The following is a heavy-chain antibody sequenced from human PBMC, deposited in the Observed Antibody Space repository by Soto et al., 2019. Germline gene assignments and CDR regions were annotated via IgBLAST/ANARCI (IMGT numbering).Heavy chain of an antibody. CDR1: GFTFSSYS. CDR2: VSSSSSTI. D-gene: IGHD5-18*01. V-gene: IGHV3-48*02. J-gene: IGHJ4*02. CDR3: ARGGYSYGAFDY. Sequence: EVQLVESGGGLVQAGGSLKRPCAASGFTFSSYSMNWVRQAPGKGLEWVSYVSSSSSTIYHVDSVKGRFTISRDNAKNSLYLQVNSLRDEDTAIYYCARGGYSYGAFDYWGQGTLVTVSS.